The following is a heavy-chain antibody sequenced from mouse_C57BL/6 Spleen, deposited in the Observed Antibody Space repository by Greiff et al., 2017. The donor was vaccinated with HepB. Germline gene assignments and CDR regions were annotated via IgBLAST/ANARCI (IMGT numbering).Heavy chain of an antibody. CDR2: IYPRSGNT. D-gene: IGHD2-4*01. CDR1: GYTFTSYG. V-gene: IGHV1-81*01. CDR3: ARLDYDYDVNFDY. Sequence: VQLQQSGAELARPGASVKLSCKASGYTFTSYGISWVKQRTGQGLEWIGEIYPRSGNTYYNEKFKGKATLTADKSSSTAYMELRSLTSEDSAVYFCARLDYDYDVNFDYWSQGTTLTVSS. J-gene: IGHJ2*01.